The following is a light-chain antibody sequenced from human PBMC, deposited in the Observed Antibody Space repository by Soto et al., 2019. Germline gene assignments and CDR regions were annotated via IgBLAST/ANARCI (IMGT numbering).Light chain of an antibody. CDR3: QSFHNNTWV. CDR1: SGSIASNY. J-gene: IGLJ3*02. V-gene: IGLV6-57*03. Sequence: NFMLTQPHSVSESPGRTVTISCTRSSGSIASNYVHWYQQRPGSAPTTVIYEDSQRPSGVPDRFSGSIDSSSNSASLTISGLKTEDEADYYCQSFHNNTWVFGGGTKLTVL. CDR2: EDS.